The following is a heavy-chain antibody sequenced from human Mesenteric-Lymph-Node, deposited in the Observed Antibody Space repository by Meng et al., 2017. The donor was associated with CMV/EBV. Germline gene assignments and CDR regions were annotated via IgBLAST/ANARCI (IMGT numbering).Heavy chain of an antibody. V-gene: IGHV1-2*02. CDR2: INPNSGGT. J-gene: IGHJ5*02. D-gene: IGHD3-10*01. CDR3: ARTERVLLWFGEPRGGFDP. CDR1: GYTFTSYD. Sequence: ASVKVSCKASGYTFTSYDINWVRQATGQGLEWMGWINPNSGGTNYAQKFQGRVTMTRDTSISTAYMELSRLRSDDTAVYYCARTERVLLWFGEPRGGFDPWGQGTLVTVSS.